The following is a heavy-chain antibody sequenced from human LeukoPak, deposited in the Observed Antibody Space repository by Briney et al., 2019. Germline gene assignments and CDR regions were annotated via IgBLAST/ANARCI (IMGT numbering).Heavy chain of an antibody. V-gene: IGHV1-18*01. Sequence: GASVKVSCKASGYTFTSYGISWVRQAPGQGLEWMGWISAYNGNTNYAQKLQGRVTMTTDTSTSTAYMELRSLRPDDTAVYYCARGGYDFWSGYPHFDYWGQGTLVTVSS. CDR1: GYTFTSYG. CDR2: ISAYNGNT. CDR3: ARGGYDFWSGYPHFDY. J-gene: IGHJ4*02. D-gene: IGHD3-3*01.